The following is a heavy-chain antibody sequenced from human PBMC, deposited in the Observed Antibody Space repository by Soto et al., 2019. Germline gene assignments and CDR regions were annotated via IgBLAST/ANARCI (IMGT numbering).Heavy chain of an antibody. CDR1: GFTFSSYA. V-gene: IGHV3-23*01. D-gene: IGHD5-18*01. CDR3: AKERGYSYGPFDGMDV. J-gene: IGHJ6*02. Sequence: GGSLRLSCAASGFTFSSYAMSWVRQAPGKGLEWVSAISGSGGSTYYADSVKGRFTISRDNSKNTLYLQMNSLRAEDTAVYYGAKERGYSYGPFDGMDVWGQGTTVTVSS. CDR2: ISGSGGST.